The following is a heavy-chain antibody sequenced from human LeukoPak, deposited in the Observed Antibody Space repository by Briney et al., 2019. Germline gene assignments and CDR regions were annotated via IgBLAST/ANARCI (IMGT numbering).Heavy chain of an antibody. CDR1: GGSIRSGDYY. D-gene: IGHD5-24*01. CDR3: ARDVDRDGYYTDAFDI. J-gene: IGHJ3*02. Sequence: SETLSLTCTVSGGSIRSGDYYWSWIRQPPGKGLEWIGYIYYSGSTYYNPSLKSRVTISVDTSKNQFSLKLSSVTAADTAVYYCARDVDRDGYYTDAFDIWGQGTMVTVSS. V-gene: IGHV4-30-4*08. CDR2: IYYSGST.